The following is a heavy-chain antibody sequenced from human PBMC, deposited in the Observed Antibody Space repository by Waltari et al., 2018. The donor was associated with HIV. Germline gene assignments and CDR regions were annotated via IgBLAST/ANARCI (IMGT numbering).Heavy chain of an antibody. D-gene: IGHD6-19*01. CDR2: FNVGSMFG. V-gene: IGHV1-3*01. J-gene: IGHJ4*02. CDR3: ARGSDWLVNVLEI. CDR1: GIHCINNA. Sequence: QVQVVQSGAEVTKPGASVKVSCRASGIHCINNAVHWMRQAPGQGLEWLGSFNVGSMFGRYSRMCQDRVSFNRDTSETTVFMELRSLKSEDTAVYFCARGSDWLVNVLEIWGQGTLVTVSS.